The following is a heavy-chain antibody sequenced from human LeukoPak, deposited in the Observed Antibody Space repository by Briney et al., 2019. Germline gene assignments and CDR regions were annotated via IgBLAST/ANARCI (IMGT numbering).Heavy chain of an antibody. V-gene: IGHV3-21*01. J-gene: IGHJ4*02. CDR1: GFTFSSYS. Sequence: PGGSLRLSCAASGFTFSSYSMNWVRQAPGKGLEWVSSISSSSSYIYYADSVKGRFTISRDNAKNSLYLQMNSLRAEDTAVYYCAREGGQQLVRELYYFDYWGQGTLVTVSS. CDR3: AREGGQQLVRELYYFDY. CDR2: ISSSSSYI. D-gene: IGHD6-13*01.